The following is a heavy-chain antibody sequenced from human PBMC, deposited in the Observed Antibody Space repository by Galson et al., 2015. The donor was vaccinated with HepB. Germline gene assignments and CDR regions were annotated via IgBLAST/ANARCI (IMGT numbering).Heavy chain of an antibody. J-gene: IGHJ4*02. D-gene: IGHD2-15*01. CDR3: ARDLIGYIDF. V-gene: IGHV1-46*01. Sequence: SVKVSCKASGYIFTNYYMHWVRQAPGQGLEWMGIINPSGGSTTYAQKFQGRVTMTRDTSTSTVYMYLSSLRSEDTAVYYCARDLIGYIDFWGQGTPVTVS. CDR2: INPSGGST. CDR1: GYIFTNYY.